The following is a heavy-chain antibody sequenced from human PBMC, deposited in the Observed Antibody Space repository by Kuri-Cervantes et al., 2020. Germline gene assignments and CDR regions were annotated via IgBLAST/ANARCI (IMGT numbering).Heavy chain of an antibody. Sequence: SETLSLTCTVSGYSIRSDYHWAWIRQPPGKGLEWIGSMYYSGSTYYNPSLKSRVTISVDTSKNQFSLKLSSVTAADTAVYYCARVPGGIDAFDIWGQGTMVTVSS. V-gene: IGHV4-38-2*02. CDR3: ARVPGGIDAFDI. D-gene: IGHD1-1*01. J-gene: IGHJ3*02. CDR2: MYYSGST. CDR1: GYSIRSDYH.